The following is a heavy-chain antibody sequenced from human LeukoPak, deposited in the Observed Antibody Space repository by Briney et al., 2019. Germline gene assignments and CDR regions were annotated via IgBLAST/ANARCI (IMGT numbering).Heavy chain of an antibody. V-gene: IGHV4-39*01. CDR1: GGSIISSSAY. CDR3: VSPRGFSYGYFDY. D-gene: IGHD5-18*01. CDR2: IYYSKNT. J-gene: IGHJ4*02. Sequence: PSETLSLPCTVSGGSIISSSAYWGWIRQPPGKGLEWIGSIYYSKNTYYNPSLKSRVTISADTSKNQFSLTLGSVSATDTAVYYCVSPRGFSYGYFDYWGQGTLVTVSS.